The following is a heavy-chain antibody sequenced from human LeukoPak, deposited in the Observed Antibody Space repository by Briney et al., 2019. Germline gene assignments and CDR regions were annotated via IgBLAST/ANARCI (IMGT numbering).Heavy chain of an antibody. Sequence: SETLSLTCTVSGGSISSGSYYWSWIRQPAGKGLEWIGRIHTSGSTNYNPSLKSRVTISVDTSKNQFSLKLSSVTAADTAVYYCAREWGGYCSSTSCSFFDYWGQGTLVTASS. CDR2: IHTSGST. V-gene: IGHV4-61*02. J-gene: IGHJ4*02. CDR3: AREWGGYCSSTSCSFFDY. CDR1: GGSISSGSYY. D-gene: IGHD2-2*01.